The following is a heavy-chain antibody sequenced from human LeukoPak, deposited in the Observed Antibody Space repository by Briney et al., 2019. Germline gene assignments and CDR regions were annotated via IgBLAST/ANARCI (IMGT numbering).Heavy chain of an antibody. V-gene: IGHV4-34*01. CDR1: GGSFSISY. J-gene: IGHJ4*02. CDR2: IYHSGGA. CDR3: ARHGDYCFDT. D-gene: IGHD7-27*01. Sequence: SETLSLTCGVSGGSFSISYWRWIRQPPGKGVEWIGQIYHSGGANYNPSLRSRVTISIDTSKNQLSLRLSSVTAADTAVYYCARHGDYCFDTWGQGTLVTVSS.